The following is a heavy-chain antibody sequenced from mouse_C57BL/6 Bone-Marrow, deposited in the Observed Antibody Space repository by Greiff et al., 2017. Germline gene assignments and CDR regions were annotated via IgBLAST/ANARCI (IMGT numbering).Heavy chain of an antibody. CDR1: GFTFSDYG. D-gene: IGHD1-1*01. J-gene: IGHJ4*01. CDR3: ARQDYGSSDAYGMGY. V-gene: IGHV5-15*01. Sequence: EVKLMESGGGLVQPGGSLKLSCAASGFTFSDYGMAWVRQAPRKGPEGVAFISNLAYSIYYADTVTGRFTITRENAKNTLYLEMNSLRSEDTAMYYCARQDYGSSDAYGMGYWGQGTSVTVSS. CDR2: ISNLAYSI.